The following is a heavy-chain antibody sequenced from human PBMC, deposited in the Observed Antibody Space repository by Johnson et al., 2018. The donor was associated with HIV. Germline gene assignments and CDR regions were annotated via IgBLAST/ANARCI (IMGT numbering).Heavy chain of an antibody. Sequence: MQLVESGGGVVQPGGSLRLSCAASGFTFSSYWMSWVRQAPGKGLEWVANIKQDGSEKYYVDSVKGRFTISRDNAKNSLYLQMHSLRAEDTAVYYCAREGGVTMVDGFDIWGQGTMVTVSS. J-gene: IGHJ3*02. V-gene: IGHV3-7*05. CDR3: AREGGVTMVDGFDI. CDR1: GFTFSSYW. CDR2: IKQDGSEK. D-gene: IGHD3-10*01.